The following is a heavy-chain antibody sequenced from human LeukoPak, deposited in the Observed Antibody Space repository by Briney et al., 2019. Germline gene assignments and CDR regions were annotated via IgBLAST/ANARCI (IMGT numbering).Heavy chain of an antibody. Sequence: SETLSLTCAVYGGSFSGYYWSWIRQPPGKGLEWIGEINHSGSTYYNPSLKSRVTISVDTSKNQFSLKLSSVTAADTAVYYCARESEKRRLGGFDPWGQGTLVTVSS. J-gene: IGHJ5*02. V-gene: IGHV4-34*01. CDR1: GGSFSGYY. CDR3: ARESEKRRLGGFDP. CDR2: INHSGST. D-gene: IGHD3-10*01.